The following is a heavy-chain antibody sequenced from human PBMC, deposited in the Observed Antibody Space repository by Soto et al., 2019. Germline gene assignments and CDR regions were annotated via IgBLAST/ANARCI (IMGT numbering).Heavy chain of an antibody. CDR3: ARGPSGDKVDA. V-gene: IGHV4-30-4*01. Sequence: SETLSLTCTVSGGSISTVDYWWSWIRQSPDTGLEWIGHIYDGGRTYNNPSLESRVTMSVDTSKSQLSLTLSSVSAADTAVYYCARGPSGDKVDAWGQGTLVTVSS. J-gene: IGHJ5*02. CDR1: GGSISTVDYW. CDR2: IYDGGRT. D-gene: IGHD7-27*01.